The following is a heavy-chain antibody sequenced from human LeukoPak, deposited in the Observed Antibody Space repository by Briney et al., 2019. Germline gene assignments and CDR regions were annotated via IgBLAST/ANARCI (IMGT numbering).Heavy chain of an antibody. CDR1: GFTFSSYA. CDR2: ISGSGGTT. J-gene: IGHJ4*02. V-gene: IGHV3-23*01. D-gene: IGHD2-2*02. CDR3: VKGLRPVASTPILEH. Sequence: PGGSLRLSCAASGFTFSSYAMSWVRQTPGKGLEWVSAISGSGGTTYYAESVRGRFTISKDSSKDTLYLQISRLRDDDTAVYFCVKGLRPVASTPILEHWGQGGLVTVSS.